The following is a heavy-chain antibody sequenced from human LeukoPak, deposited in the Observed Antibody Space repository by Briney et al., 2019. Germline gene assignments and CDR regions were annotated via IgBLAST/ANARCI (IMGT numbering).Heavy chain of an antibody. V-gene: IGHV3-33*01. Sequence: PERSLRLSCAASGFTFSSFGMHWVRQAPGKGLEWVAFIWYHGNVKYYADSVRGRFTISRDNAKNSLYVQMNSLRGEDTAVYYCARDDRDSSGYPALDYWGQGTLVTVSS. J-gene: IGHJ4*02. CDR3: ARDDRDSSGYPALDY. CDR2: IWYHGNVK. CDR1: GFTFSSFG. D-gene: IGHD3-22*01.